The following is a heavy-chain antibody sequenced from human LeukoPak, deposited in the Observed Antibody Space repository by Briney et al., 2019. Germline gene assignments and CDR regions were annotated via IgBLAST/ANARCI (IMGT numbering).Heavy chain of an antibody. J-gene: IGHJ4*02. Sequence: PGGSLRLSCAASGFTVSSNYMSWVRQAPGKGLEWVSSISTSSSYIYYADSVKGRFTISRDNAKNSLYLQMNSLRAEDTAVYYCARALLLDSYFDYWGQGTLVTVSS. D-gene: IGHD1-20*01. CDR1: GFTVSSNY. V-gene: IGHV3-21*01. CDR2: ISTSSSYI. CDR3: ARALLLDSYFDY.